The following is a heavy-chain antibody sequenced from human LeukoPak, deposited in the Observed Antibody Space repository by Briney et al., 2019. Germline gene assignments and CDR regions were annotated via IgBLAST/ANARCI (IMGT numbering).Heavy chain of an antibody. J-gene: IGHJ4*02. CDR3: ASRNDILTGYVFGF. V-gene: IGHV4-39*01. CDR1: GGSVSSSIYY. Sequence: PSETLSPTCTVSGGSVSSSIYYWGWIRQPPGKGLEWIGSIYYSGSTSYNPSLKSRVTISVDTSKNQFSLKLTSVTAADTAVYYCASRNDILTGYVFGFWGQGTLVTVSS. D-gene: IGHD3-9*01. CDR2: IYYSGST.